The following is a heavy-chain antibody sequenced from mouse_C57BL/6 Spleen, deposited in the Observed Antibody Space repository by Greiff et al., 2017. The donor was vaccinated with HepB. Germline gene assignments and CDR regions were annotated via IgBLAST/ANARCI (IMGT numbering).Heavy chain of an antibody. J-gene: IGHJ2*01. V-gene: IGHV1-82*01. Sequence: VQLQQSGPELVKPGASVKISCKASGYAFSSSWMNWVKQRPGKGLEWIGRIYPGDGDTNYNGKFKGKATLTADKSSSTAYMQLSSLTSEDSAVYFCARLRLGPVYFDYWGQGTTLTVSS. CDR2: IYPGDGDT. D-gene: IGHD4-1*01. CDR3: ARLRLGPVYFDY. CDR1: GYAFSSSW.